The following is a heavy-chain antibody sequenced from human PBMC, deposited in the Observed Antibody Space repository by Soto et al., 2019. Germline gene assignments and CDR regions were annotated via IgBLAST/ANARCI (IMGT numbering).Heavy chain of an antibody. CDR2: INAGNGNT. J-gene: IGHJ4*02. CDR1: GYTFISYE. Sequence: QVQLVQSGAEVKKPGASVKVPCKASGYTFISYELRWVRQAPGQRLEWMGWINAGNGNTKYSQKFQGRVTITRDTSAITADMELSSLRTEDTAVYYGARATAGCADYWGQGTLVTDAS. D-gene: IGHD4-17*01. V-gene: IGHV1-3*01. CDR3: ARATAGCADY.